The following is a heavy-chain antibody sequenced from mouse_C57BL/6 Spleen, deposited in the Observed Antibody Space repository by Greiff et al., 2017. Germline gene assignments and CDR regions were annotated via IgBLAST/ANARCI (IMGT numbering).Heavy chain of an antibody. Sequence: EVQLQQSGPELVKPGASVKIPCKASGYTFTDYNMDWVKQSHGKSLEWIGDINPNNGGTIDNQKFKGKATLTVDKSSSTAYMELRNLTSEDTAVYYCARSLWNAMDYWGQGTSVTVSS. D-gene: IGHD6-1*01. CDR3: ARSLWNAMDY. CDR1: GYTFTDYN. J-gene: IGHJ4*01. CDR2: INPNNGGT. V-gene: IGHV1-18*01.